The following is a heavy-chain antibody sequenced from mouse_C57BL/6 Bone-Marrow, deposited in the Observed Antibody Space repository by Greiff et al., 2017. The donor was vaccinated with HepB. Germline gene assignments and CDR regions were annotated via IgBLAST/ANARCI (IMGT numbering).Heavy chain of an antibody. V-gene: IGHV1-80*01. CDR1: GYAFSSYW. J-gene: IGHJ4*01. D-gene: IGHD2-5*01. Sequence: QVQLQQSGAELVKPGASVKISCKASGYAFSSYWMNWVKQRPGKGLEWIGQIYPGDGDTNYNGKFKGKATLTADKSSSTAYMQLSSLTSEDSAVYFCAREHYSNHYYAVDYWGQGTSVTVAS. CDR3: AREHYSNHYYAVDY. CDR2: IYPGDGDT.